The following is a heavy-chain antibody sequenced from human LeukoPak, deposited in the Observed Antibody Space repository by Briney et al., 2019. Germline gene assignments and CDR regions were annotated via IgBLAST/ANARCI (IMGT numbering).Heavy chain of an antibody. V-gene: IGHV1-69*13. D-gene: IGHD3-9*01. CDR3: ARDPNYDILTGYSYYYGMDV. Sequence: GASVKVSCKASGGTFSSYAISWVRQAPGQGLEWMGGIIPTFGTANYAQKFQGRVTITADESTSTAYMELSSLRSEDTAVYYCARDPNYDILTGYSYYYGMDVWGQGTTVTVSS. J-gene: IGHJ6*02. CDR1: GGTFSSYA. CDR2: IIPTFGTA.